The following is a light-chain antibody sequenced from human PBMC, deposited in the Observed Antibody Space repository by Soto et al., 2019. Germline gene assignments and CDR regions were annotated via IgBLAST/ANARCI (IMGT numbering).Light chain of an antibody. CDR3: QQYTHWAQT. CDR2: HSS. CDR1: QSLSYN. V-gene: IGKV3-15*01. J-gene: IGKJ1*01. Sequence: SPDTISLSPPERSTLSCRASQSLSYNLAWYQQKPGQAPRLLIYHSSTRATGIPARFSGSGSGTALTLTIRRLQSADSAVYYCQQYTHWAQTFGQGTKVDI.